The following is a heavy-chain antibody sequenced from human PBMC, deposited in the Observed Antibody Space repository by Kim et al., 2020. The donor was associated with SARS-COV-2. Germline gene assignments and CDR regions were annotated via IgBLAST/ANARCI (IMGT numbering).Heavy chain of an antibody. D-gene: IGHD5-18*01. V-gene: IGHV3-7*01. CDR3: ARDLAWIQLPFDY. CDR1: GFTFSSYW. CDR2: IKQDGSEK. Sequence: GGSLRLSCAASGFTFSSYWMSWVRQAPGKGLEWVANIKQDGSEKYYVDSVKGRFTISRDNAKNSLYLQMNSLRAEDTAVYYCARDLAWIQLPFDYWGQGTLVTVSS. J-gene: IGHJ4*02.